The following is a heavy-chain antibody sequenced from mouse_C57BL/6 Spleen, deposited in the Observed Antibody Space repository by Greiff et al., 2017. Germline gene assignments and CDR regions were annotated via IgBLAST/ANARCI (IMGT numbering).Heavy chain of an antibody. D-gene: IGHD1-1*01. J-gene: IGHJ3*01. Sequence: VQLQQSGAELVKPGASVKMSCKASGYTFTSYWITWVKQRPGQGLEWIGDIYPGSGSTNYNAKFKSKATLTVDTSSSTAYMQLSSLTSEDSAVYYCASGDYGTSFAYWGQGTLVTVSA. CDR2: IYPGSGST. V-gene: IGHV1-55*01. CDR3: ASGDYGTSFAY. CDR1: GYTFTSYW.